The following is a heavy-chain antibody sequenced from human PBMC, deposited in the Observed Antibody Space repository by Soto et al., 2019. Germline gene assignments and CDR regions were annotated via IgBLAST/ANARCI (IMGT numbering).Heavy chain of an antibody. D-gene: IGHD1-26*01. J-gene: IGHJ4*02. CDR2: ISAQRGNT. V-gene: IGHV1-18*01. CDR3: ASDSDQWDQKYCDS. Sequence: QVQLVQSGAEVKNPGASVKVSCKASGDTFSSYGISWLRQAPGQGLEWMGWISAQRGNTNYAQKFRGRVTMSTDTGTSTVYMELRSLREDDTAVYYWASDSDQWDQKYCDSCGQGTLVTVSS. CDR1: GDTFSSYG.